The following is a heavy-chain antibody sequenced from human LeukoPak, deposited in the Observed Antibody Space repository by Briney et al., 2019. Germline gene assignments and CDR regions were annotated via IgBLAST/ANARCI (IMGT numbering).Heavy chain of an antibody. Sequence: GGSLRLSCAASGFTFSSYSMNWVRQAPGKGLEWPSHTTASGTAMFYADSVKGRFTISRDNAKNSLYLQMNSLRDEDTAVYYCASSGSYRFDYWGQGTLVTVSS. CDR3: ASSGSYRFDY. D-gene: IGHD1-26*01. V-gene: IGHV3-48*02. CDR1: GFTFSSYS. CDR2: TTASGTAM. J-gene: IGHJ4*02.